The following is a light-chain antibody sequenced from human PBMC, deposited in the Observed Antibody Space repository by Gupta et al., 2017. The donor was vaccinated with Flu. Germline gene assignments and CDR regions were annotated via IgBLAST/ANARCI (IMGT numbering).Light chain of an antibody. J-gene: IGKJ1*01. Sequence: SPATLSVSPGERATRSCRASQSVSSSLAWYQQKPGQAPRLIIYGASTRASGIPARFSGSGSGTEFTLTISSLQSEDFAFYYCQQYNNWGTFGQGTKVEIK. CDR2: GAS. V-gene: IGKV3-15*01. CDR1: QSVSSS. CDR3: QQYNNWGT.